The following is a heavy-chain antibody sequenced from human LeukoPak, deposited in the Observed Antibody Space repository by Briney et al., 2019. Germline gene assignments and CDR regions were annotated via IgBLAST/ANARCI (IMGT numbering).Heavy chain of an antibody. V-gene: IGHV3-7*03. J-gene: IGHJ4*02. Sequence: PGGSLRLSCTASGFTFSNFWMSWVRQAPGKGLGWVANIKPDGSDKYYVDSMEGRFTISRDNAKNSLYLQMNSLRAEDTAVYYCARGLFAGGWYPDYFDYWGQGTLVTVSS. D-gene: IGHD6-19*01. CDR1: GFTFSNFW. CDR3: ARGLFAGGWYPDYFDY. CDR2: IKPDGSDK.